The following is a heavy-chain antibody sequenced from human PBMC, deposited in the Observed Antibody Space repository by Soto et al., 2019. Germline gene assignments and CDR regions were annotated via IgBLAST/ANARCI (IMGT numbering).Heavy chain of an antibody. CDR3: ATDKVAFDM. D-gene: IGHD3-9*01. CDR1: GYIFTGYY. V-gene: IGHV1-2*02. CDR2: INTKTGGT. Sequence: GASVKVSCKASGYIFTGYYIQWVRQAPGQGLEWMGWINTKTGGTKYAQKFQGRVTMTRDTSINTAYMEVSRLRSDDTAVYYCATDKVAFDMWGQGTRVTVS. J-gene: IGHJ3*02.